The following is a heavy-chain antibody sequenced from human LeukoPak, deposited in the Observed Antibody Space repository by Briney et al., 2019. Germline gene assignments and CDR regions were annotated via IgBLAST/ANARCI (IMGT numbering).Heavy chain of an antibody. Sequence: GGSLRLSCAASGFTFDDYAMHWVRQAPGKGLEWVSGISWNSGSIGYADSVKGRFTISRDNAKNSLYLQMNSLRAEDTALYYRAKDIGYGYYGSGSLFDYWGQGTLVTVSS. CDR1: GFTFDDYA. V-gene: IGHV3-9*01. CDR3: AKDIGYGYYGSGSLFDY. CDR2: ISWNSGSI. J-gene: IGHJ4*02. D-gene: IGHD3-10*01.